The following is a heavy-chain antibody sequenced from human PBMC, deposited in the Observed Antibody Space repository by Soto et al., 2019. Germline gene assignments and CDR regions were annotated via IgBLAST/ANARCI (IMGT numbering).Heavy chain of an antibody. Sequence: PETLSLTCRGSGSSIITYYWSWIRQPAGKGLEWIGRIYRSGGTNFNPSLMSRVSMSVDTSKNQFSLKLSSVVAADTAVYYCARGAAAGVDYGMDVWGQGTTVTVAS. J-gene: IGHJ6*02. D-gene: IGHD6-13*01. V-gene: IGHV4-4*07. CDR3: ARGAAAGVDYGMDV. CDR1: GSSIITYY. CDR2: IYRSGGT.